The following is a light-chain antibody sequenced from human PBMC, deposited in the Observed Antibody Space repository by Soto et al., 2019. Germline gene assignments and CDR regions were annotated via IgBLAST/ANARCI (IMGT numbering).Light chain of an antibody. CDR3: EDYSSSSGLT. CDR1: QSISSW. Sequence: DIQMTQSPSTLSASVGDRVTITCRASQSISSWLAWYQQKPGKAPKLLIYQASSLKSGVPSRFSGSGSATEFTLTISSLQPDDFATYYCEDYSSSSGLTFGGATKVDIK. CDR2: QAS. J-gene: IGKJ4*01. V-gene: IGKV1-5*03.